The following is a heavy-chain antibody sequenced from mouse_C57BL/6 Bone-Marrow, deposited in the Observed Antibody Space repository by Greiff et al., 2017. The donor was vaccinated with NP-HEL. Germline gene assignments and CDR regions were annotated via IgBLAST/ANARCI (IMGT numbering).Heavy chain of an antibody. V-gene: IGHV2-5*01. CDR3: AIYDGYLYAMDY. CDR2: IWRGGST. D-gene: IGHD2-3*01. Sequence: VKLVESGPGLVQPSQSLSITCTVSGFSLTSYGVHWVRQSPGKGLEWLGVIWRGGSTDYNAAFMSRLSITKDNSKSQVFFKMNSLQADDTAIYYCAIYDGYLYAMDYWGQGTSVTVSS. J-gene: IGHJ4*01. CDR1: GFSLTSYG.